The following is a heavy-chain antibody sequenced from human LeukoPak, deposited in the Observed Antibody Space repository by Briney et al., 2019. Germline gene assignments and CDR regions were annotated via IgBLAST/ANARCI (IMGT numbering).Heavy chain of an antibody. J-gene: IGHJ4*02. CDR2: INHSGST. CDR3: ARGLPEGIILPAPFDY. Sequence: SETLSLTCAVYGGSFSGYYWSWIRQPPGKGLEWIGEINHSGSTNYNPSLKSRVTISVDTSKNQFSLKLSSVTAEDTAVYYCARGLPEGIILPAPFDYWGQGTLVTVSS. CDR1: GGSFSGYY. D-gene: IGHD3-10*01. V-gene: IGHV4-34*01.